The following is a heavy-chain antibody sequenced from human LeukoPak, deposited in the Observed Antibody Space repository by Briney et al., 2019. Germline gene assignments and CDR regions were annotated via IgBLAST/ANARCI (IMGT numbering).Heavy chain of an antibody. V-gene: IGHV3-48*02. CDR2: ISSSSTTR. CDR1: GFIFSSCS. CDR3: ARDPHIAAAGTIFDY. D-gene: IGHD6-13*01. Sequence: GGSLRLSCVVSGFIFSSCSMKWVRQAPGKGLEWVSYISSSSTTRYYADSVKGRFTISRDNAKNSLYLQTNSLRDEDSAVYYCARDPHIAAAGTIFDYWGQGTLVTVSS. J-gene: IGHJ4*02.